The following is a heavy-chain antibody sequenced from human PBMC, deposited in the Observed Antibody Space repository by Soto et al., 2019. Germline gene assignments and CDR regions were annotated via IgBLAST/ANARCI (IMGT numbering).Heavy chain of an antibody. CDR1: GYTFTGYY. J-gene: IGHJ6*02. V-gene: IGHV1-2*04. D-gene: IGHD3-3*01. Sequence: ASVKVSCKASGYTFTGYYMHWVRQAPGQGLEWMGWINPNSGGTNYAQKFQGWVTMTRDTSISTAYMELSRLRSDGTAVYYCARVKGQLNDFWSGYYPIVYYYYYGMDVWGQGTTVTVSS. CDR2: INPNSGGT. CDR3: ARVKGQLNDFWSGYYPIVYYYYYGMDV.